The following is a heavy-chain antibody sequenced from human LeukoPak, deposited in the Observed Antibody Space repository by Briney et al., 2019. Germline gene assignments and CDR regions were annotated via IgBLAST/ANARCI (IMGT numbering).Heavy chain of an antibody. V-gene: IGHV3-23*01. Sequence: GGSLRLSCAASGFTFSAYAMAWVRRAPGRGLEWVSTMALSGGPTHYTDSVKGRFTISRDDSKNTLYLHINSLRPEDTAVYYCARDFSLVVGASDSWGQGTLVVVSS. CDR3: ARDFSLVVGASDS. D-gene: IGHD1-26*01. CDR1: GFTFSAYA. J-gene: IGHJ5*02. CDR2: MALSGGPT.